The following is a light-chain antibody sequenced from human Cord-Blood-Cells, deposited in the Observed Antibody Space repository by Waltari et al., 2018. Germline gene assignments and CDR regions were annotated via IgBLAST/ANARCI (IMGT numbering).Light chain of an antibody. Sequence: QRVTISCTGSSSNIGAGYDVHWYQQLPGTAPKLLIYGNSNRPSGVPDRFSGSKSGTSASLSITRLQAEDEADYYCQSYDRSLSGLVFGGGTKLTVL. V-gene: IGLV1-40*01. CDR1: SSNIGAGYD. CDR3: QSYDRSLSGLV. J-gene: IGLJ2*01. CDR2: GNS.